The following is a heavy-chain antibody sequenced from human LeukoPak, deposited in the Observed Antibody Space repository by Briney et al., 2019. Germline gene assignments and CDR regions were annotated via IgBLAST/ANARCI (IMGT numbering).Heavy chain of an antibody. Sequence: ASVKVSCKASGYTFTSYHMHWVRQAPGQGLEWMGIINPSGGSTNYAQRFRGRVTMTRDMSTGTVYTELSSLTSEDTAVYYCARDRKRGTTVTNPFDYWGLGTLVTVSS. V-gene: IGHV1-46*01. D-gene: IGHD4-17*01. CDR2: INPSGGST. CDR3: ARDRKRGTTVTNPFDY. J-gene: IGHJ4*02. CDR1: GYTFTSYH.